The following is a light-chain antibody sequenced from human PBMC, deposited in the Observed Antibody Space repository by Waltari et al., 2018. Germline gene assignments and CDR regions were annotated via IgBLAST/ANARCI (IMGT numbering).Light chain of an antibody. J-gene: IGKJ3*01. CDR1: QDISNY. V-gene: IGKV1-33*01. CDR3: QQYDNLLKT. CDR2: DAS. Sequence: DIQMTQSPSSLSASVGDRVTITCQASQDISNYLNWYQQKPGKAPKLLIYDASNLETGVPSRFSGSGSGTDFTFTISSLQPEDIATCYCQQYDNLLKTFGPGTKVDIK.